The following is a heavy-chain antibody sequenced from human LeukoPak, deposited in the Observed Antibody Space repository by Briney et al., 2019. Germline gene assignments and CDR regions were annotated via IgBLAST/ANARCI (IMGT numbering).Heavy chain of an antibody. CDR2: IYSGGDT. CDR3: AREGGGDYGDYLRY. J-gene: IGHJ4*02. D-gene: IGHD4-17*01. V-gene: IGHV3-53*01. CDR1: GFTVSGNY. Sequence: GGSLRLSCAASGFTVSGNYMSWVRQAPGKGLEWVSVIYSGGDTYPADSVKGRFTISRDNSKNTVYLQMNSLRAEDTAVYYCAREGGGDYGDYLRYWGQETLVTVSS.